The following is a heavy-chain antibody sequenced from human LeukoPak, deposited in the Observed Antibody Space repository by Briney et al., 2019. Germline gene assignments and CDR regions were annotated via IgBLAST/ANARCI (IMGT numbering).Heavy chain of an antibody. CDR1: GVTYNNYA. J-gene: IGHJ4*02. CDR2: ISGVGETT. CDR3: ARDYADYVGYFFFDY. V-gene: IGHV3-23*01. D-gene: IGHD4-17*01. Sequence: GGALRLSCAASGVTYNNYAMNWGRQAPGKGLEWVSSISGVGETTYYPGYATGRFTISRDNYQNTLYLQMNSLRDEDTAVYYCARDYADYVGYFFFDYWGQGTLVTVSS.